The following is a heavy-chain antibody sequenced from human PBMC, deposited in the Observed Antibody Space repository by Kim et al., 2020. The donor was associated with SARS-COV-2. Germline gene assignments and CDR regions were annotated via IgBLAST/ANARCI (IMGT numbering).Heavy chain of an antibody. CDR3: ASHVYYYYGMDV. J-gene: IGHJ6*02. V-gene: IGHV4-61*07. Sequence: NYTPSLKSRVPISVYTSKNQFYLKLSSVTAADTAVYYCASHVYYYYGMDVWGQGTTVTVSS.